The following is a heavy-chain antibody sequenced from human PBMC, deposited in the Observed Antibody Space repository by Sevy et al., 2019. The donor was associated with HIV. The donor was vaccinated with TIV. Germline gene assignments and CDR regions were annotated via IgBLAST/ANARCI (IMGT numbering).Heavy chain of an antibody. CDR3: AKARLGTWYSSNWYDY. CDR2: ISGRGGST. J-gene: IGHJ5*01. V-gene: IGHV3-23*01. D-gene: IGHD6-13*01. Sequence: GGSLRLSCAASGFTFSSYAMSWVHQAPGKGLEWVSAISGRGGSTYYADSVKGRFTISRDNSKNTLYLQMNSLRAEDTAVYYCAKARLGTWYSSNWYDYWGQGTLVTVSS. CDR1: GFTFSSYA.